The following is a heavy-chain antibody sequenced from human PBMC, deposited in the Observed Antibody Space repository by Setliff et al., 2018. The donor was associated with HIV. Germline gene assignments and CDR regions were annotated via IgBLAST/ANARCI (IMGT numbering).Heavy chain of an antibody. V-gene: IGHV4-4*02. Sequence: PSETLSLTCTVAGGSITTNNWWSWVRQSPGKGLEWIGEIFHSGSANYNPSLKSRVTISVDRSKNQFSLRLTSVTAADTAIYYCTRDWWAYGLMGSWGQGMLVTVLL. CDR3: TRDWWAYGLMGS. J-gene: IGHJ5*02. CDR2: IFHSGSA. CDR1: GGSITTNNW. D-gene: IGHD2-15*01.